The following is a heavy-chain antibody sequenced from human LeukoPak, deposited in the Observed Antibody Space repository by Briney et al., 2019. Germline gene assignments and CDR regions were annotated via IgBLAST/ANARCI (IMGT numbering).Heavy chain of an antibody. V-gene: IGHV4-59*12. D-gene: IGHD3-22*01. CDR3: ARELYYYDSSGYYDYYYYMDV. CDR2: IYYSGST. J-gene: IGHJ6*03. CDR1: GGSISSYY. Sequence: SETLSLTCTVSGGSISSYYWSWIRQPPGKGLEWIGYIYYSGSTNYNPSLKSRVTISVDTSKNQFSLKLSSVTAADTAVYYCARELYYYDSSGYYDYYYYMDVWGKGTTVTVSS.